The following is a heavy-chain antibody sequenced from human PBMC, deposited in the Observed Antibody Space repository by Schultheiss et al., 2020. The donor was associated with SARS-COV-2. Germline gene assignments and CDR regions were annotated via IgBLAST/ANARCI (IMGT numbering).Heavy chain of an antibody. J-gene: IGHJ4*02. D-gene: IGHD1-26*01. CDR1: GFTFSSYG. Sequence: GGSLRLSCAASGFTFSSYGMHWVRQAPGKGLEWVAVISYDGSNKYYADSVKGRFTISRDNSKNTLYLQMNSLRAEDTAVYYCAREGETSGSYPVHFDYWGQGTLVTVSS. V-gene: IGHV3-30*03. CDR3: AREGETSGSYPVHFDY. CDR2: ISYDGSNK.